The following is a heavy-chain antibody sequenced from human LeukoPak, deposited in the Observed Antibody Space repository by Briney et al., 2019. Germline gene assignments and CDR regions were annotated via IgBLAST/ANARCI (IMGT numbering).Heavy chain of an antibody. CDR2: ISDFVDDT. J-gene: IGHJ3*01. V-gene: IGHV3-23*01. Sequence: GGSLRLSCAGSGFSFGSYPMSWVRQAPGKGLEWVSSISDFVDDTYYADSVKGRFTISRDNSEKSLYLQMSSLRVEDTAVYYCAKGKINHNGAFDAWGQGTRVTVSS. CDR1: GFSFGSYP. CDR3: AKGKINHNGAFDA. D-gene: IGHD2-8*01.